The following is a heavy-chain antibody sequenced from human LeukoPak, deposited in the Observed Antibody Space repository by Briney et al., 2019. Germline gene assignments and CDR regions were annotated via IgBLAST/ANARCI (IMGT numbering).Heavy chain of an antibody. V-gene: IGHV4-61*01. CDR1: GGSVSSGTYY. D-gene: IGHD3-10*01. CDR2: IYYSGST. Sequence: SSETLSLTCTVSGGSVSSGTYYWSRIRQPPGEGLEWIGYIYYSGSTNYNPSLKSRVTISVDTSKNQFSLKLSSVTAADTAVYYCARVEWFGELSPFDIWGQGTMVTVSS. CDR3: ARVEWFGELSPFDI. J-gene: IGHJ3*02.